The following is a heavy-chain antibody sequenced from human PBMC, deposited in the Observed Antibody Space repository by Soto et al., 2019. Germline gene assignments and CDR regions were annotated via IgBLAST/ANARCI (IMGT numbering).Heavy chain of an antibody. CDR2: IYHSGST. D-gene: IGHD3-3*01. CDR3: ARDNVWSGYYSFFDY. V-gene: IGHV4-30-2*01. CDR1: GGSISSGGYS. J-gene: IGHJ4*02. Sequence: PSETLSLTCAVSGGSISSGGYSWSWIRQPPGKGLEWIGYIYHSGSTYYNPSLKSRVTISVDRSKNQFSLKLSSVTAADTAVYYCARDNVWSGYYSFFDYWGQGTLVTVSS.